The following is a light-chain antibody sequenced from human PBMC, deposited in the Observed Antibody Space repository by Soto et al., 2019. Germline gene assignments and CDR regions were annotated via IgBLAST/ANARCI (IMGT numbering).Light chain of an antibody. CDR3: MQTLQTPYT. J-gene: IGKJ2*01. CDR1: QTLLHTNGFPS. CDR2: LGT. Sequence: DIVLTQSPLSLPVTPGESASISCRSSQTLLHTNGFPSLDWYLQKPGQSPQLLVYLGTDRASGVPDRFSGSGSDTDFTLNISGVAAEDVGVYYCMQTLQTPYTFGQGTKLEMK. V-gene: IGKV2-28*01.